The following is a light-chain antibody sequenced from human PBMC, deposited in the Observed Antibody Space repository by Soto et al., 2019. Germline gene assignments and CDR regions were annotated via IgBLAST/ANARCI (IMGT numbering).Light chain of an antibody. J-gene: IGKJ1*01. CDR3: QQYNSYPWT. Sequence: DIRLTQSPSTLSASVEDRVTITCRASQSISSWLAWYQQKPGKAPKLLIYKASSLESGVPSRFSGSGSGTEFTLTISSLQPDDFATYYCQQYNSYPWTFGQGTKVEIK. V-gene: IGKV1-5*03. CDR1: QSISSW. CDR2: KAS.